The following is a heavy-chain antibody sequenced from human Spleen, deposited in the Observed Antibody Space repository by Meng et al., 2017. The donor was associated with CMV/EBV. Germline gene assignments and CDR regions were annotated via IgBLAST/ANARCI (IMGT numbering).Heavy chain of an antibody. CDR2: IYYSGST. CDR3: ATHLVAGSTPRK. CDR1: GGSISSSSYY. Sequence: SETLSLTCTVSGGSISSSSYYWGWIRQPPGKGLEWIGSIYYSGSTYYNPSLKSRVTISIDASKNQFSLRLSSVTAADTAVYYCATHLVAGSTPRKWGQGTLVTVSS. D-gene: IGHD6-19*01. V-gene: IGHV4-39*07. J-gene: IGHJ4*02.